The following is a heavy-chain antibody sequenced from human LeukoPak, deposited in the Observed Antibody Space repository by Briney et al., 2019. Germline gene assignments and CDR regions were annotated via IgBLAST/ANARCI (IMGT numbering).Heavy chain of an antibody. J-gene: IGHJ6*03. V-gene: IGHV4-34*01. D-gene: IGHD3-22*01. CDR3: ARGLRSSGYWAYYYYYMDV. Sequence: SETLSLTCAVYGGSFSGYYWSWIRQPPGKGLEWIGEINHSGSTNYNPSLKSRVTISVDTSKNQFSLKLSSVTAADTAVCYCARGLRSSGYWAYYYYYMDVWGKGTTVTVSS. CDR2: INHSGST. CDR1: GGSFSGYY.